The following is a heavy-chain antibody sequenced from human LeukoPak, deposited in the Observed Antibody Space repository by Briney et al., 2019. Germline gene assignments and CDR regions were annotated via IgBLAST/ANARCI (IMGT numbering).Heavy chain of an antibody. D-gene: IGHD2-2*01. CDR1: GGTFSSYA. CDR2: IIPIFGTA. CDR3: ARSGARDCSSTSCPARYYYYGMDV. V-gene: IGHV1-69*13. J-gene: IGHJ6*02. Sequence: ASVKVSCKASGGTFSSYAISWVRQAPGQGLEWMGGIIPIFGTANYAQKFQGRVTITADESTSTAYMELSSLRSEDTAVYYCARSGARDCSSTSCPARYYYYGMDVWGQGTTVTVSS.